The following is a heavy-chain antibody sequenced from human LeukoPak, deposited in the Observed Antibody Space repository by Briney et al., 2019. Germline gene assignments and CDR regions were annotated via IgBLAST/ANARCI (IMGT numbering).Heavy chain of an antibody. CDR3: ASYGSGSYSGY. D-gene: IGHD3-10*01. CDR1: GFTFSSYA. Sequence: GGSLRLSCAASGFTFSSYAMSWVRQAPGKGLEWVSAISGSGGSTYYADSVKGRFTISRDNSKNTLYLQMNSLRAEDTAVYYCASYGSGSYSGYWGQGTLVTVSS. CDR2: ISGSGGST. V-gene: IGHV3-23*01. J-gene: IGHJ4*02.